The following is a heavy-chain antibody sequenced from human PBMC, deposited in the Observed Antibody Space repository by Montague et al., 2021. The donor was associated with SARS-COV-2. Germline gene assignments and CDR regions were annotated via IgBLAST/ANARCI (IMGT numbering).Heavy chain of an antibody. V-gene: IGHV4-59*01. CDR1: GGSIIGYH. CDR2: IYYSGTT. Sequence: SETLSLTCTVSGGSIIGYHWSWIRQPPGKPLEWIGNIYYSGTTNYNPSLQSRVTMSVEPSKNEFSLKLTSVTAADTAVYYCAKILGVYTVPFDPWGQGTLVTVSS. J-gene: IGHJ5*02. CDR3: AKILGVYTVPFDP. D-gene: IGHD2-8*02.